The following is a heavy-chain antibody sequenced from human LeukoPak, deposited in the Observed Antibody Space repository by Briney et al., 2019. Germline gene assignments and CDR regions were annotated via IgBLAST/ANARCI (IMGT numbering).Heavy chain of an antibody. CDR2: IKQDGSEK. CDR1: GFTFSSYW. J-gene: IGHJ5*02. V-gene: IGHV3-7*01. D-gene: IGHD6-13*01. CDR3: ARGAAAGTGPSWFDP. Sequence: GGSLRLSCAASGFTFSSYWMSWVRQAPGHRLEWVANIKQDGSEKYYVDTVKGRFTISRDNAKNSLYLQMNSLRAEDTAVYYCARGAAAGTGPSWFDPWGQGTLVTVSS.